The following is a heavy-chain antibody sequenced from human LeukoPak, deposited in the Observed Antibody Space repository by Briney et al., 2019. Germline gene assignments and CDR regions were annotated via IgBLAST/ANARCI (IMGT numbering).Heavy chain of an antibody. Sequence: GASVRVSCKASGYTFTSYYMHWVRQAPGQGLEWMGIINPSGGSTSYAQKFQGRVTRTEDTSTDTAYMELSSLRSEDTAVYYCATGPYTDYSSGWTVDYWGQGTLVTVSS. CDR1: GYTFTSYY. CDR2: INPSGGST. V-gene: IGHV1-46*01. CDR3: ATGPYTDYSSGWTVDY. J-gene: IGHJ4*02. D-gene: IGHD6-19*01.